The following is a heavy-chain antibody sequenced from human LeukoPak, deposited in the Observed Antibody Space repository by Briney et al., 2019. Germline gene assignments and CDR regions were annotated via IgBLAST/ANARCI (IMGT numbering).Heavy chain of an antibody. CDR1: GFTFNSNW. D-gene: IGHD3-22*01. CDR3: ARDKYYDRYFDS. Sequence: GGSLRLSCVASGFTFNSNWMSWVRQAPGKGLECVANIKQDGSEKYYVDSVKGRFTISRDNAKNSLSLQMNSLRAEDTAVYYCARDKYYDRYFDSWGQGTLVTVSS. CDR2: IKQDGSEK. V-gene: IGHV3-7*01. J-gene: IGHJ4*02.